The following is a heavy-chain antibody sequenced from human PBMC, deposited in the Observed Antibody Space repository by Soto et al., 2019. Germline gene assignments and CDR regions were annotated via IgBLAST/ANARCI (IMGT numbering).Heavy chain of an antibody. V-gene: IGHV4-31*03. CDR3: ARGTVPDYLYGSSWFDP. J-gene: IGHJ5*02. D-gene: IGHD3-16*01. CDR1: GGSISSGGYY. Sequence: PSETLSLTCTVSGGSISSGGYYWSWIRQHPGKGLEWIGYIYYSGSTYYNPSLKSRVTISVDTSKNQFSLKLSSVTAADTAVYYCARGTVPDYLYGSSWFDPWGQGTLVTVSS. CDR2: IYYSGST.